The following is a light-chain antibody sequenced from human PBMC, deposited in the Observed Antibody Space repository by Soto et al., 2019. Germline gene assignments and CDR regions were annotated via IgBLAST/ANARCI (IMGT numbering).Light chain of an antibody. CDR3: QQRSNWPPRWT. CDR1: QSVSSY. V-gene: IGKV3-11*01. Sequence: EIVLTQSPATLSLSPGEIATLSFSASQSVSSYLAWYQQKPGQAPRLLIYDASNRATGIPARFSGSGSGTDFTLTISSLEPEDFAVYYCQQRSNWPPRWTFGQGTKVDIK. J-gene: IGKJ1*01. CDR2: DAS.